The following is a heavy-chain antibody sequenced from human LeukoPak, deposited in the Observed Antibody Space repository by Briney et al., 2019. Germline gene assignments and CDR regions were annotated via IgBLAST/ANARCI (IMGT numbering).Heavy chain of an antibody. J-gene: IGHJ5*02. Sequence: GESLKISCKASGYSFTTHWIGWVRQMPGKGLEWMGIIYPGDSDTRYSPSFQGHVTISADKSISTAYLQWSSLKASDTAMYYCARHRITMVRGVIITSYWFDPWGQGTLVTVSS. D-gene: IGHD3-10*01. CDR2: IYPGDSDT. CDR3: ARHRITMVRGVIITSYWFDP. V-gene: IGHV5-51*01. CDR1: GYSFTTHW.